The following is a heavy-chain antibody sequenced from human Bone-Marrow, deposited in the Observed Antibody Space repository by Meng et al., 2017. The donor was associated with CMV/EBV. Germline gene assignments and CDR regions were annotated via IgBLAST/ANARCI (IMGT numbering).Heavy chain of an antibody. D-gene: IGHD1-26*01. CDR3: ARQDQFPGTFDI. V-gene: IGHV3-7*01. Sequence: GESLKISCAASGFTVSSNYMSWVRQAPGKGLEWVANIKQDGSEKYYVDSVKGRFTISRDNAKNSLYLQMNSLRAEDTAVYYCARQDQFPGTFDIWGQGTMVTVSS. CDR1: GFTVSSNY. CDR2: IKQDGSEK. J-gene: IGHJ3*02.